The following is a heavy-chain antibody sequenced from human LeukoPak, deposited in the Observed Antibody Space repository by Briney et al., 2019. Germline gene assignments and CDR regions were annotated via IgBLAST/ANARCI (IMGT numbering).Heavy chain of an antibody. Sequence: TGRSLRLSCAASGFTFSSYAMHWVRQAPGKGLEWVAVISYDGSNKYYADSVKGRFTISRDNSKNTLYLQMNSLRAEDTAVYYCARGGYGDTIDYWGQGTLVTVSS. D-gene: IGHD4-17*01. CDR3: ARGGYGDTIDY. J-gene: IGHJ4*02. V-gene: IGHV3-30*04. CDR1: GFTFSSYA. CDR2: ISYDGSNK.